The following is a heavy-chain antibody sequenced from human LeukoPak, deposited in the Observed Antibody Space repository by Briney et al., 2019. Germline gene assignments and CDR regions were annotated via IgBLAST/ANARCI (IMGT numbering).Heavy chain of an antibody. J-gene: IGHJ4*02. D-gene: IGHD3-22*01. V-gene: IGHV4-31*03. Sequence: SQTLSLTCTVSGGSISSGGYYWSWIRQHPGKGLEWIGYIYYSGSSYYNPSLKSRVTISVDTSKNQFSLKLSSVTAADTAVYYCARAPSYYDSSGYPLDYWGQGTLVTVSS. CDR1: GGSISSGGYY. CDR3: ARAPSYYDSSGYPLDY. CDR2: IYYSGSS.